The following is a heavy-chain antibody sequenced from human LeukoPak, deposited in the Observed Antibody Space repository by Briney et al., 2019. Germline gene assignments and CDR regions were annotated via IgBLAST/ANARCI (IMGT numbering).Heavy chain of an antibody. CDR2: IYTSGST. D-gene: IGHD2-21*02. J-gene: IGHJ6*04. V-gene: IGHV4-61*02. CDR3: ASLGPAYCGGDCYLDV. Sequence: PSETLSLTCTVSGGSISSGSYYWSWIRQPAGKGLEWIGRIYTSGSTNYNPSLKSRVTISVDTSKNQFSLKLSSVTAADTAVYYCASLGPAYCGGDCYLDVWGKGTTVTVSS. CDR1: GGSISSGSYY.